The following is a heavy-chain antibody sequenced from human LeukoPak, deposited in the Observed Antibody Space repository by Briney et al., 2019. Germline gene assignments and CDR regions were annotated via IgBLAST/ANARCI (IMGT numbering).Heavy chain of an antibody. CDR1: GYTFTSYY. V-gene: IGHV1-46*01. CDR2: INPSGGST. J-gene: IGHJ4*02. CDR3: ARSGSYYDQFDY. D-gene: IGHD1-26*01. Sequence: ASVKVSCKASGYTFTSYYMHWVRQAPGQGLEWMGIINPSGGSTSYAQKFQGRATMTRDTSTNTVYMELSSLRSEDTAVYYCARSGSYYDQFDYWGQGTLVTVSS.